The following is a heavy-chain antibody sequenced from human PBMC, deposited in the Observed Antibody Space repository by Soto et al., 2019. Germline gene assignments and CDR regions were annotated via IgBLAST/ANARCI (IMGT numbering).Heavy chain of an antibody. Sequence: PGESLKISCQGSGYSFTSYWIVWVRQMPGKGLEWTGSIYPRDSDIRYSPSFQGQVTLSADKSITTAYLQWGSLKASDTAIYYCARRGEGLYYYYGMDVWGLGTSVTVSS. V-gene: IGHV5-51*01. CDR1: GYSFTSYW. J-gene: IGHJ6*02. CDR2: IYPRDSDI. D-gene: IGHD3-10*01. CDR3: ARRGEGLYYYYGMDV.